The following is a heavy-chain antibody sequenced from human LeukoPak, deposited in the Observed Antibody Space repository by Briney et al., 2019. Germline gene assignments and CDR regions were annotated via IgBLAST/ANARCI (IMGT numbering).Heavy chain of an antibody. J-gene: IGHJ6*02. V-gene: IGHV3-74*01. CDR2: INSDGSST. Sequence: GGSLRLSCAASGFTFSGYWMHWVRQAPGKGLVWVSRINSDGSSTNYADSVKGRFTISRDNAKNTLYLQMNSLRGEDTAVYYCARGSSSYCSSTSCYMDVWGQGTTVIVSS. D-gene: IGHD2-2*01. CDR1: GFTFSGYW. CDR3: ARGSSSYCSSTSCYMDV.